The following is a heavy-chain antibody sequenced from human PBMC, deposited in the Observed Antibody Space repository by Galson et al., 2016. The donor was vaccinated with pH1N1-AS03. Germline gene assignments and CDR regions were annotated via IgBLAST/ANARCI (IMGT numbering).Heavy chain of an antibody. CDR2: IYSSGSFT. D-gene: IGHD5-12*01. CDR1: GFTFSNSS. J-gene: IGHJ4*02. V-gene: IGHV3-23*05. Sequence: SLRLSCAASGFTFSNSSMSWVRQAPGKGLEWVSLIYSSGSFTYYAASVKGQFTISRDNSKNTLYLQMSSLRAEDTAVYYCAKAPGHGGSDYRYFDYWGQGTLVTVSS. CDR3: AKAPGHGGSDYRYFDY.